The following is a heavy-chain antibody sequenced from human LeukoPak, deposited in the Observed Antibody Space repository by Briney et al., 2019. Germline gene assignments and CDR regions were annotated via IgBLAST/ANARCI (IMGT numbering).Heavy chain of an antibody. CDR2: IYYSETA. Sequence: PSGTLSLTCTVSGDSIRTYYWSWIRQPPGKGLEWIGYIYYSETANYNPSLKSRVTISVDTSKNQFSLKLSSVTAADTAVYYCARASYYYDSSGYFRWFDPWGQGTLVTVSS. CDR3: ARASYYYDSSGYFRWFDP. D-gene: IGHD3-22*01. CDR1: GDSIRTYY. J-gene: IGHJ5*02. V-gene: IGHV4-59*01.